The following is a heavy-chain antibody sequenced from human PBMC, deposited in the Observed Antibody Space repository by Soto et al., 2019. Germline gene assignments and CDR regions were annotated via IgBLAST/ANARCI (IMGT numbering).Heavy chain of an antibody. CDR3: ARRVGYGDYSPSDY. J-gene: IGHJ4*02. V-gene: IGHV1-69*13. D-gene: IGHD4-17*01. CDR1: GGTFSSYT. CDR2: IIPIFGTA. Sequence: ASVKVSCKASGGTFSSYTISWVRQAPGQGLEWMGGIIPIFGTANYAQKFQGRVTITADESTSTAYMELSSLRSEDTAVYYCARRVGYGDYSPSDYWGQGTLVTVSS.